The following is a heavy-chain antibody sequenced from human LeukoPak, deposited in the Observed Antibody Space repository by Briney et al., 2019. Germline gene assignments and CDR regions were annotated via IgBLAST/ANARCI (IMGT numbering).Heavy chain of an antibody. V-gene: IGHV4-34*01. CDR1: GGSFSGYY. D-gene: IGHD3-3*01. CDR2: INDSGST. J-gene: IGHJ4*02. Sequence: SETLSLTCAVYGGSFSGYYWSWIRQPPGKGLEWIGEINDSGSTNYNPSLKSRVTISVDTSKNQFSLKLSSVTAADTAVYYCASTYYDFWSGSRNGDYWGQGSLVTVPS. CDR3: ASTYYDFWSGSRNGDY.